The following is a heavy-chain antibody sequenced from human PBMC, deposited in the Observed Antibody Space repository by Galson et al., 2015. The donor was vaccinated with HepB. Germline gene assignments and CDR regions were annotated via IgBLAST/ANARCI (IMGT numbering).Heavy chain of an antibody. CDR1: GFTFSSYT. CDR2: ISSDSSTI. Sequence: SLRLSCAASGFTFSSYTMNWVRQAPGKGLEWLSFISSDSSTIYYADSVKGRFTISRDNARNSLYLQMHSLRDEDTAVYYCAREEFWRDSCWYSERWGRGTPVPAAS. V-gene: IGHV3-48*02. J-gene: IGHJ2*01. D-gene: IGHD3-10*01. CDR3: AREEFWRDSCWYSER.